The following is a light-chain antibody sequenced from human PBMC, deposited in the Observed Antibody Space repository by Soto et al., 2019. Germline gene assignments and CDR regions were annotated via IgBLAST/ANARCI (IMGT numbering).Light chain of an antibody. J-gene: IGKJ2*01. CDR3: QQYNTWPPYT. Sequence: EIVMTQSQVTLSVSPGERATLSCRASQSISSNLAWHQQKPGQAPRLLIYSASTRATGVPARFSGSGSGTEFTLTISSLQSEDFAVYYGQQYNTWPPYTVGKGNKVDIK. CDR2: SAS. V-gene: IGKV3-15*01. CDR1: QSISSN.